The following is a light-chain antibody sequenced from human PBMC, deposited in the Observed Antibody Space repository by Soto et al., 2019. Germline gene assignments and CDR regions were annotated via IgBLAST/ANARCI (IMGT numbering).Light chain of an antibody. CDR3: QQYAGSPRT. V-gene: IGKV3-20*01. CDR1: QDITNS. J-gene: IGKJ1*01. Sequence: EIVLTQSPGTLSLSPGERATLSCRASQDITNSLAWYQQKPGQAPRLLIHDASSRATGIPDRFSGSGSGTDFTLTISRLEPEDFAVYYCQQYAGSPRTFGQGTKVDIK. CDR2: DAS.